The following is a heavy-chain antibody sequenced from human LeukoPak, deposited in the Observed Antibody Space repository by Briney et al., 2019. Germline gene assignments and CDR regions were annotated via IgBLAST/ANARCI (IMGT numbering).Heavy chain of an antibody. J-gene: IGHJ4*02. CDR2: IYYSGIT. D-gene: IGHD1-26*01. CDR3: AQALGD. V-gene: IGHV4-59*01. CDR1: GGSISSYY. Sequence: TSETLSLMCTVSGGSISSYYGSWIRQPPGKGLEWIGYIYYSGITNYNPSLKSRVTISVDTSKNQFSLKLSSVTAAYTAVYYCAQALGDWGQGTLVTVSS.